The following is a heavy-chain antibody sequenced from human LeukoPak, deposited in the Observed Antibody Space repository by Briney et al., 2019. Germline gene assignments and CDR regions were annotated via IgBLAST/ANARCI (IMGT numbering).Heavy chain of an antibody. Sequence: TSETLSLTCTVSGGSISSGGYYWSWIRQHPGKGLEWVGYIYYSGSTYYNPSLKSRVTISVDTSKNQFSLKLSSVTAADTAVYYCARGYCSSTSCYYLDYWGQGTLVTVSS. CDR3: ARGYCSSTSCYYLDY. V-gene: IGHV4-31*03. CDR1: GGSISSGGYY. J-gene: IGHJ4*02. D-gene: IGHD2-2*01. CDR2: IYYSGST.